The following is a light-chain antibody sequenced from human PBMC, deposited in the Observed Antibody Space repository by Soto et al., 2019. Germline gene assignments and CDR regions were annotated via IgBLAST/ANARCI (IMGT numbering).Light chain of an antibody. J-gene: IGKJ2*01. CDR2: DTS. Sequence: EIVLTQSPATLSVSPGERVTLSCRASQSVSNKLAWYQQKPGQAPRLLISDTSTRATGIPARFSGSGSGTDFTLTISSLQPEDFATYYCQQYNSYPYTFGQGTKVDI. V-gene: IGKV3D-15*01. CDR3: QQYNSYPYT. CDR1: QSVSNK.